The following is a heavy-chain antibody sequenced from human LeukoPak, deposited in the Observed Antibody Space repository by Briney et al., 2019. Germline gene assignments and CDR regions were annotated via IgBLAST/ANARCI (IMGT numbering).Heavy chain of an antibody. J-gene: IGHJ3*01. Sequence: GGSLRLSCAASGFTFSNFAMSWVRQTPGKGLQWVSSISASRGNTYYADSVKGRFTISRDNSNNLLHLQMNSLRAEDSALYCCAKDLGNTVFGVVIPLRGAFDVWGQGTMVTVS. CDR3: AKDLGNTVFGVVIPLRGAFDV. V-gene: IGHV3-23*01. CDR2: ISASRGNT. CDR1: GFTFSNFA. D-gene: IGHD3-3*01.